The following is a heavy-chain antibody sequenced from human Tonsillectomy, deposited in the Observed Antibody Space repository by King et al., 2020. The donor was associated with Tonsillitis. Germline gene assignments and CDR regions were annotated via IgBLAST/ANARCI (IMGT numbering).Heavy chain of an antibody. Sequence: VQLVESGAEVKQPGSSVKVSCKASGDTFSKYAISWVRQAPGQGLEWMGGIIPLFGTTNYAQKFQGRVTITADESTSTAYMELSSLRSEDTAVYFCARDKSYSNFYYYGMDVWGQGTTVTVSS. D-gene: IGHD4-11*01. CDR1: GDTFSKYA. J-gene: IGHJ6*02. CDR2: IIPLFGTT. V-gene: IGHV1-69*01. CDR3: ARDKSYSNFYYYGMDV.